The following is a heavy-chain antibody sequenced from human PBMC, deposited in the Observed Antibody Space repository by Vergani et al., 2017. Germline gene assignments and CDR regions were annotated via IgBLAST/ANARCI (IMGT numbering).Heavy chain of an antibody. D-gene: IGHD6-13*01. CDR1: GVSVTDYN. J-gene: IGHJ5*02. CDR3: AGDTHSWQRADR. Sequence: QAQLQESGPGLVKPSETLSLTCHVFGVSVTDYNCNWIRQAPGKGLEWIGALSTTGGATHAGHNPSLKSRVSISVDTSKSQFSLRLTSVTAAVSAIYYXAGDTHSWQRADRWGQGLLVSVSS. CDR2: LSTTGGA. V-gene: IGHV4-59*02.